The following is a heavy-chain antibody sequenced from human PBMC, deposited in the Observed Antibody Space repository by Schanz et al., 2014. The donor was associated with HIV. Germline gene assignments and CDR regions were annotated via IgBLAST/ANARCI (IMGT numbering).Heavy chain of an antibody. CDR3: AKAGGGPSPSYYGMDV. D-gene: IGHD3-10*01. Sequence: QVQLVESGGGVVQPGRSLRLSCAASGFTFNYYGMHWVRQAPGKGLERVGVIWYDGTNKYYADSVKGRFTISRDNSKNTVDLQMNSLRAEDTAVYYCAKAGGGPSPSYYGMDVWGQGTLVTVSS. V-gene: IGHV3-33*06. CDR1: GFTFNYYG. CDR2: IWYDGTNK. J-gene: IGHJ6*02.